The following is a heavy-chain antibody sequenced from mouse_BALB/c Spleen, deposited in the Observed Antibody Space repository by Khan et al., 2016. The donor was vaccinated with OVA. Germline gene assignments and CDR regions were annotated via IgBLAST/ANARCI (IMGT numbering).Heavy chain of an antibody. CDR1: GYTFTNYG. J-gene: IGHJ4*01. CDR2: INTYTGEP. V-gene: IGHV9-3-1*01. Sequence: QIQLVQSGPELKKPGETVKISCKASGYTFTNYGMNWVKQAPGKGLKWMGWINTYTGEPTYADDFKGRFAFSLETSASTAFLQINNLKNEDTATYFGARPPHFSYVMGYWGQGTSVTVSS. CDR3: ARPPHFSYVMGY.